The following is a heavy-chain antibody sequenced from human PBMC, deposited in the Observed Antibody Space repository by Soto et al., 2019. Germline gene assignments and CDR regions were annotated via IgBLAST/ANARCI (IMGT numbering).Heavy chain of an antibody. D-gene: IGHD2-2*01. CDR1: GFTLSNFA. V-gene: IGHV3-23*01. J-gene: IGHJ6*02. CDR3: AKDYCSSASCFPSYYYYGMDV. CDR2: ISGSGGST. Sequence: GGSLRLSCAASGFTLSNFAVNWVRQAPGKGLEWVSGISGSGGSTYDADSVKGRFTISRDNSKNTLYLQMNSLRAEDTAVYYCAKDYCSSASCFPSYYYYGMDVWGQGTTVTVSS.